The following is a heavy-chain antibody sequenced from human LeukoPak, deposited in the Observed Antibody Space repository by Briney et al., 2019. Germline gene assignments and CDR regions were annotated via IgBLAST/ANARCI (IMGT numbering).Heavy chain of an antibody. CDR2: ISGSGGST. D-gene: IGHD3-9*01. CDR1: GFTFSSYA. CDR3: AKDLGVLRYFDTPNFDY. V-gene: IGHV3-23*01. J-gene: IGHJ4*02. Sequence: PGGSLRLSCAASGFTFSSYAVSWVRQAPGKGLEWVSAISGSGGSTCYADSVKGRFTISRDNSKNKLYLQMTSLRAEDTAVYNCAKDLGVLRYFDTPNFDYWGQGTLVTVSS.